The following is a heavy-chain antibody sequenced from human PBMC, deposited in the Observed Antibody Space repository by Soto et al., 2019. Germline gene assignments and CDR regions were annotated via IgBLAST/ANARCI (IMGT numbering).Heavy chain of an antibody. CDR1: GGSISSSSYY. J-gene: IGHJ3*02. V-gene: IGHV4-39*01. Sequence: QLQLQESGPGLVKPSETLSLTCTVSGGSISSSSYYWCWIRQPPGKGLEWIGSIYYSGSTYYNPSLKSRVNISVDTSKIQFSLNLSSVTAAVTVVYYCARVSPPCSSYDAFDIWGQGTMVTGSS. CDR2: IYYSGST. CDR3: ARVSPPCSSYDAFDI. D-gene: IGHD2-15*01.